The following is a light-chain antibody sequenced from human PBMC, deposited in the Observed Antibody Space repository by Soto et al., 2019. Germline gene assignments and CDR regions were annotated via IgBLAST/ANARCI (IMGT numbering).Light chain of an antibody. Sequence: EIVLIQSPATLSLSPGERATLSCRASQSVSSNLAWYQQNPGQAPRLLIFDASNRATGIPGRFSGSGSGTDFTLTISSLEPEDFTVYYCQQHSNWPLTFGGGTRVEIK. J-gene: IGKJ4*01. V-gene: IGKV3-11*01. CDR1: QSVSSN. CDR2: DAS. CDR3: QQHSNWPLT.